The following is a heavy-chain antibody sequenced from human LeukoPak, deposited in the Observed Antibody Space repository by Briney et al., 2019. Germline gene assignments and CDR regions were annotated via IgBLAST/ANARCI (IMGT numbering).Heavy chain of an antibody. CDR3: ARGETTIFGVAVEYYFDY. J-gene: IGHJ4*02. CDR2: INPSGGST. CDR1: GYTFTSYY. D-gene: IGHD3-3*01. Sequence: ASVKIFCKASGYTFTSYYMHWVRQAPGQGLEGMGIINPSGGSTSYAQKFQGRVTMTRDMPKSTVYMELSSLRSEDTDVYYCARGETTIFGVAVEYYFDYWGQGTLLTVSS. V-gene: IGHV1-46*01.